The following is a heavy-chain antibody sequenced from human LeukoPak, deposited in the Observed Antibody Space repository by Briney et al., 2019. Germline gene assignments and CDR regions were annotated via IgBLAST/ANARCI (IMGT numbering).Heavy chain of an antibody. J-gene: IGHJ5*02. CDR2: IGAYNGNT. CDR3: ARSTITMIENWFDP. CDR1: GYTFTSYG. V-gene: IGHV1-18*01. D-gene: IGHD3-22*01. Sequence: ASVKVSCKASGYTFTSYGISWVRQAPGQGLEWMGWIGAYNGNTNYAQKLQGRVTMTTDTSTSTAYMELRSLRSDDTAVYYCARSTITMIENWFDPWGQGTLVTVSS.